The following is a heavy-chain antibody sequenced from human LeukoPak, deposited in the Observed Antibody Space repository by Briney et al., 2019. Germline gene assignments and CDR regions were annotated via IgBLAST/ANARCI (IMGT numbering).Heavy chain of an antibody. J-gene: IGHJ3*02. V-gene: IGHV5-51*01. CDR3: ARTGPVAGPRRVAFHI. CDR2: IFPGDSDT. CDR1: GYSFTDHW. D-gene: IGHD6-19*01. Sequence: GGALQISCQGSGYSFTDHWIAWGRRMPGKGVGGWGIIFPGDSDTRYGPSFQGQVTISADKSTNTAYLQWSSLKASDTAMYFCARTGPVAGPRRVAFHIWGQGTNVAVSS.